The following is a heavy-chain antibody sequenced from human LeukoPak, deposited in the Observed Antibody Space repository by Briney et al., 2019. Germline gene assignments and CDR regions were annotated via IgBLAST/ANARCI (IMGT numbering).Heavy chain of an antibody. CDR3: ARAVSGSMIVVVIRRRFGWYFDL. D-gene: IGHD3-22*01. CDR2: ISAYNGNT. Sequence: ASVKVSCKASGYTFTSYGISWVRQAPGQGLEWMGWISAYNGNTNYAQKLQGRVTMTTDTSTSTAYMELRSLRSDDTAVYYCARAVSGSMIVVVIRRRFGWYFDLWGRGTLVTVSS. CDR1: GYTFTSYG. V-gene: IGHV1-18*01. J-gene: IGHJ2*01.